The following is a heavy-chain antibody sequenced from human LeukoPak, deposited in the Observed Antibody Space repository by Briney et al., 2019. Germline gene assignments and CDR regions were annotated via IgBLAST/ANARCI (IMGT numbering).Heavy chain of an antibody. J-gene: IGHJ4*02. CDR1: GFSFRDFW. CDR3: ARFGYSGWNLEY. V-gene: IGHV3-7*01. D-gene: IGHD5-12*01. CDR2: INQGGSVK. Sequence: PGGSLRLSCAASGFSFRDFWMTWVRQAPGKGLEWVANINQGGSVKYYVDSVKGRFTISRDDAESSLYVQMNSLRDEDTAVYYCARFGYSGWNLEYWGQGILVTASS.